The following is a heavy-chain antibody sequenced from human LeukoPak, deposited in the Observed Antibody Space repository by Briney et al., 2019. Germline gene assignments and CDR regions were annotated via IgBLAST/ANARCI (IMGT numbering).Heavy chain of an antibody. J-gene: IGHJ4*02. Sequence: GGSLRLSCAASGFIFNDYGLVWVRQAPGKGLEWVSAISNDGGGTTYADFVKGRFSVSRDNSKNTLFLQMNSLRAEDTALYYCAKGSSGYFFDLWGQGTLVTVSS. V-gene: IGHV3-23*01. CDR3: AKGSSGYFFDL. CDR1: GFIFNDYG. D-gene: IGHD3-22*01. CDR2: ISNDGGGT.